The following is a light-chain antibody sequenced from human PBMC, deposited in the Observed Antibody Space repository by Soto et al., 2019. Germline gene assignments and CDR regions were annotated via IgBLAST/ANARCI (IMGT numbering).Light chain of an antibody. J-gene: IGKJ5*01. CDR3: QQLNAYPLT. V-gene: IGKV1-9*01. CDR1: QGISSY. CDR2: GAS. Sequence: DIQLTQSAAFLSASLGDRVTITCRASQGISSYLAWFQQKPGRAPNLLIYGASTLQSGVPSRFSGSGSGTDFTLTISNLQTEDFATYYCQQLNAYPLTFGQGTRLEIK.